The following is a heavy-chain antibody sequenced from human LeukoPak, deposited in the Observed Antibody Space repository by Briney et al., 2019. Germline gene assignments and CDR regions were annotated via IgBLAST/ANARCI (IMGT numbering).Heavy chain of an antibody. CDR3: ASPFGYSSSWEDY. D-gene: IGHD6-13*01. CDR1: GYTFTGYY. J-gene: IGHJ4*02. V-gene: IGHV1-2*02. CDR2: INPNSGGT. Sequence: ASVKVSCKASGYTFTGYYMHWVRQAPGQGLEWMGWINPNSGGTNYAQKFQGRVTMTRDTSISTAYMELSRLRSDDTAVYYCASPFGYSSSWEDYWGQGTLVTVSS.